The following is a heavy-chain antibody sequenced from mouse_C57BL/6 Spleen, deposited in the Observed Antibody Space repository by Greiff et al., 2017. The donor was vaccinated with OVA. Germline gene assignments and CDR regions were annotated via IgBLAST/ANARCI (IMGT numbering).Heavy chain of an antibody. D-gene: IGHD1-1*01. CDR2: ISSGSSTI. Sequence: EVKLVESGGGLVKPGGSLKLSCAASGFTFSDYGMHWVRQAPEKGLEWVAYISSGSSTIYYADTVQGRFTISRDNAKNTLFLQMTSLRSEDTAMYYCARGPRSSYWYFDVWGTGTTVTVSS. V-gene: IGHV5-17*01. J-gene: IGHJ1*03. CDR3: ARGPRSSYWYFDV. CDR1: GFTFSDYG.